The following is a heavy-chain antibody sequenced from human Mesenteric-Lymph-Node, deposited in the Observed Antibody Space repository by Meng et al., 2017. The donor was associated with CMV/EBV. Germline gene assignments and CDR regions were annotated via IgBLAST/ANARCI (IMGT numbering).Heavy chain of an antibody. J-gene: IGHJ5*02. CDR2: IYYTGST. CDR1: GGSITNYY. CDR3: ARGRTWFDP. Sequence: GSLRLSCTVSGGSITNYYWSWIRQPPGKGLEWIGYIYYTGSTNYNPSLKGRVTISVDTSKNQFSLKLSSVTAADTAVYYCARGRTWFDPWGQGTLVTVSS. V-gene: IGHV4-59*01.